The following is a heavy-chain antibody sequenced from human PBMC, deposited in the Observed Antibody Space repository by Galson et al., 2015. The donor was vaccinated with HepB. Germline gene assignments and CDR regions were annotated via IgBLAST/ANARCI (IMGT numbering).Heavy chain of an antibody. V-gene: IGHV3-7*03. Sequence: SLRLSCAASGFTFSNYWMSWVRQAPGKGLEWVANIKGDGSEKYYVDSVKGRFTISRDNAKNSLYLQMNSLSAEDTAVYYCARWGFGEFIYHYYGLDVWGHGTTVTVSS. CDR1: GFTFSNYW. CDR2: IKGDGSEK. J-gene: IGHJ6*02. D-gene: IGHD3-10*01. CDR3: ARWGFGEFIYHYYGLDV.